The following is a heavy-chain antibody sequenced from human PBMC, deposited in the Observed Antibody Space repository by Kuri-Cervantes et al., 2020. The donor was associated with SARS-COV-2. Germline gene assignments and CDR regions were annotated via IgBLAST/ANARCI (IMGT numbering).Heavy chain of an antibody. J-gene: IGHJ4*02. V-gene: IGHV4-61*01. Sequence: SETLSLTCTVSGCSVSSGNDYWSWIRQPPGKGLEWIGFVYYSGDTNYNPALKSRVTISVDTSKNQFPLKLRSVTDADTAVYFCARESDRSLDLWGQGALVTVSS. CDR2: VYYSGDT. CDR3: ARESDRSLDL. D-gene: IGHD2-21*02. CDR1: GCSVSSGNDY.